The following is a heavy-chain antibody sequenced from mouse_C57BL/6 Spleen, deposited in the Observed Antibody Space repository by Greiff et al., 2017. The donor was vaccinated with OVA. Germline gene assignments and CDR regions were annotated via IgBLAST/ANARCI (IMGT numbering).Heavy chain of an antibody. CDR2: ISYDGSN. V-gene: IGHV3-6*01. Sequence: EVKLLESGPGLVKPSQSLSLTCSVTGYSITSGYYWNWIRQFPGNKLEWMGYISYDGSNNYNPSLKNRISITRDTSKNQFFLKLNSVTTEDTATYYCARYSPSAMDYWGQGTSVTVSS. CDR3: ARYSPSAMDY. J-gene: IGHJ4*01. CDR1: GYSITSGYY. D-gene: IGHD2-12*01.